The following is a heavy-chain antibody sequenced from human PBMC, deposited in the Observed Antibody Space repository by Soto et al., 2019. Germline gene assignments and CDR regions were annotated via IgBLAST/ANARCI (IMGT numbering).Heavy chain of an antibody. CDR1: GQSFSGHS. J-gene: IGHJ4*02. CDR3: ARGSGIVALPGELEDVNYDY. CDR2: INESGST. V-gene: IGHV4-34*01. D-gene: IGHD1-1*01. Sequence: QVQLQQWGAGLVKPSETLSLSCAVYGQSFSGHSWAWIRQPPGKGLEWIGEINESGSTYYNPSLKSRVTTSTNPSQNQFSLELSSVSAADTAAYFCARGSGIVALPGELEDVNYDYWGQGTLVNVSS.